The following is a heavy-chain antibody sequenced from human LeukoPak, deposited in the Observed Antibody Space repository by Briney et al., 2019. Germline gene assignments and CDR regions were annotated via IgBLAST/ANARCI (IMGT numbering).Heavy chain of an antibody. CDR3: TTPPPGRRGFYDSSGYGYYFDY. CDR1: GGSISSSSYF. V-gene: IGHV4-39*01. D-gene: IGHD3-22*01. CDR2: IYHSGST. J-gene: IGHJ4*02. Sequence: SETLSLTCTVSGGSISSSSYFWGWIRQPPGKGLEWIGSIYHSGSTYYNPSLKSRVTLSVDTSKNQFYLKLSSVTAADTAVYYCTTPPPGRRGFYDSSGYGYYFDYWGQGTLVTVSS.